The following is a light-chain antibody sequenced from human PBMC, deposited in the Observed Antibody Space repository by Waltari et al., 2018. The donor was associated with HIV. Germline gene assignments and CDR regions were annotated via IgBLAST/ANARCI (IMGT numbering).Light chain of an antibody. CDR1: TSDISDFNF. J-gene: IGLJ3*02. V-gene: IGLV2-14*01. CDR3: SSYSARGFVV. CDR2: EVY. Sequence: HSALTQPASVSGSPGQSITISCTGPTSDISDFNFVSWYQQSPGRAPKRIIFEVYSRPSGISDRFSGAKSGVTASLTISALRAEDEADYFCSSYSARGFVVFGGGTKVTVL.